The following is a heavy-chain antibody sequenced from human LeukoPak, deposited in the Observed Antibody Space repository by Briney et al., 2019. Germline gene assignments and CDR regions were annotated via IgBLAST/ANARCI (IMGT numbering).Heavy chain of an antibody. V-gene: IGHV3-9*03. Sequence: GRSLRLSCAASGFTFDDYAMHWVRQAPGKGLEWVSGISWNSGSIGYADSVKGRFTISRDNVKNSLYLQMNSLRAEDMALYYCAKDNDYDSSGPLDYWGQGTLVTVSS. CDR1: GFTFDDYA. D-gene: IGHD3-22*01. CDR2: ISWNSGSI. CDR3: AKDNDYDSSGPLDY. J-gene: IGHJ4*02.